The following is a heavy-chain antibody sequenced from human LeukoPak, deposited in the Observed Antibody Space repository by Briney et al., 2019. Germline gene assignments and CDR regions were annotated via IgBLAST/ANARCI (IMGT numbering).Heavy chain of an antibody. CDR3: AKDLFACSSTSCYSQSH. D-gene: IGHD2-2*01. J-gene: IGHJ4*02. CDR1: GFTFIGYS. V-gene: IGHV3-21*04. Sequence: GGSLRLSCAASGFTFIGYSTNWGRQAPGKGLEWVSSISSSSSYIYYADSVKGRFTISRDNSKHTLYLQMNSLRAEDTAVYYCAKDLFACSSTSCYSQSHWGQGTLVTVSS. CDR2: ISSSSSYI.